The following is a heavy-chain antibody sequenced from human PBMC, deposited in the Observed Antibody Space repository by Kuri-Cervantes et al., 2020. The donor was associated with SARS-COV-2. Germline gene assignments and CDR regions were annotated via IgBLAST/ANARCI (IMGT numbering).Heavy chain of an antibody. V-gene: IGHV3-43*01. Sequence: LSLTCAASGFTFDDYTMHWVRPAPGKGLEWVSLISWDGGSTYYADSVKGRFTISRDNSKNSLYLQMNSLRTEDTALYYCAKDMTPDYGGNVDYWGQGTLVTVSS. D-gene: IGHD4-23*01. CDR3: AKDMTPDYGGNVDY. CDR1: GFTFDDYT. J-gene: IGHJ4*02. CDR2: ISWDGGST.